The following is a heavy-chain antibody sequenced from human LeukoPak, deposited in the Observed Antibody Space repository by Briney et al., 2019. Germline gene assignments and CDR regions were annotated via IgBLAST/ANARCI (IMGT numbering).Heavy chain of an antibody. D-gene: IGHD3-10*01. CDR1: GFTFTNYW. CDR2: LPPDELDI. Sequence: GGSLRLFCAASGFTFTNYWMHWVRQAPGMGLVWVSRLPPDELDIIYADSVKGRFTVSRDNAKNTVYLQMNSLRAEDTAVYYCARDSGLGLWFGELLYHYYYYGMDVWGQGTTVTVSS. V-gene: IGHV3-74*01. J-gene: IGHJ6*02. CDR3: ARDSGLGLWFGELLYHYYYYGMDV.